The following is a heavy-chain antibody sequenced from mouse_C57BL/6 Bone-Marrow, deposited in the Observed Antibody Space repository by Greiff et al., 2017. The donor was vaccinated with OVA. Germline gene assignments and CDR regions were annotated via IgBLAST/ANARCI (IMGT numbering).Heavy chain of an antibody. D-gene: IGHD1-1*01. Sequence: EVQLVESGGGLVKPGGSLKLSSAASGFTFSSYAMSWVRQTPEKRLEWVATISDGGSYTYYPDNVKGRFTISRDNAKNNLYLQMSHLKSEDTAMDYCARDYYGSSYDPYWYFDVWGRGTTVTVSS. J-gene: IGHJ1*03. CDR2: ISDGGSYT. V-gene: IGHV5-4*01. CDR1: GFTFSSYA. CDR3: ARDYYGSSYDPYWYFDV.